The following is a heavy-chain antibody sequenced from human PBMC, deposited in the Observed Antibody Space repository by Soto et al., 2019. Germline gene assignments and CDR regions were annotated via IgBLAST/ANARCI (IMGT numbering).Heavy chain of an antibody. V-gene: IGHV4-38-2*02. J-gene: IGHJ4*02. CDR3: AGVGFGGSYHYYFES. Sequence: SETLSLTCTVSGYSITSGHYWGWIRQHPGKGLEWIGSIYHSGSTYYNPSLKRRFAISVDTSKNQFSLKMSSVTAADTALYYCAGVGFGGSYHYYFESWGQGTLVTVSS. D-gene: IGHD1-26*01. CDR1: GYSITSGHY. CDR2: IYHSGST.